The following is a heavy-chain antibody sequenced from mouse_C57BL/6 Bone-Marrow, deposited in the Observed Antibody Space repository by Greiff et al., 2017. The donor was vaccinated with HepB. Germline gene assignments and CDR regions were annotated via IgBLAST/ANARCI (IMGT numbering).Heavy chain of an antibody. Sequence: VKLQESDAELVKPGASVKISCKVSGYTFTDHTIHWMKQRPEQGLEWIGYIDPRDGSTKYNEKFKGKATLTADKSSSTAYMQLNSLTSEDSAVYFCARLGYGSSFDYWGQGTTLTVSS. CDR1: GYTFTDHT. V-gene: IGHV1-78*01. CDR3: ARLGYGSSFDY. J-gene: IGHJ2*01. D-gene: IGHD1-1*01. CDR2: IDPRDGST.